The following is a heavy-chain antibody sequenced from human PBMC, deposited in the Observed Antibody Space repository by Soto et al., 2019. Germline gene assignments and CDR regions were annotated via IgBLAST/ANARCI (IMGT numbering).Heavy chain of an antibody. D-gene: IGHD6-13*01. Sequence: SETLSLTCTVSGGSISSYYWSWIRQPPGKGLEWIGYIYYSGSTNYNPSLKSRVTMSVDTSKNQFSLKLSSVTAADTAVYYCARVFSDSSSFFDPWGQGTLVTVSS. V-gene: IGHV4-59*12. CDR3: ARVFSDSSSFFDP. CDR2: IYYSGST. J-gene: IGHJ5*02. CDR1: GGSISSYY.